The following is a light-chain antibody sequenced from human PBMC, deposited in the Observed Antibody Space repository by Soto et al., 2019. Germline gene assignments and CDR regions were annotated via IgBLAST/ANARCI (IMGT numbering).Light chain of an antibody. CDR1: QSVSIN. J-gene: IGKJ1*01. Sequence: EIVMTQSPATLSVSPGERATLSCRASQSVSINLAWYQQKPGQAPRLLIYGASSRATGIPARFSGSGSGTEFTLTISSLHSEDSAVYFCQQYNNWPRTFGQGTKVDIK. CDR3: QQYNNWPRT. V-gene: IGKV3-15*01. CDR2: GAS.